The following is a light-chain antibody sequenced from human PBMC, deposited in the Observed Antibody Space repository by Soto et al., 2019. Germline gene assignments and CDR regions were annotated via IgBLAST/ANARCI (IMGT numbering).Light chain of an antibody. J-gene: IGKJ1*01. CDR3: QQYGTSPRT. CDR1: QSVRSSY. CDR2: GVS. Sequence: EIVLTQSPGTLSLSPGERATLSCRASQSVRSSYLAWYQQKLGQAPRLLIYGVSNRAPGIPDRFSGSGSGTDFILTISRLESEDFAVYYCQQYGTSPRTFGQGTKVEIK. V-gene: IGKV3-20*01.